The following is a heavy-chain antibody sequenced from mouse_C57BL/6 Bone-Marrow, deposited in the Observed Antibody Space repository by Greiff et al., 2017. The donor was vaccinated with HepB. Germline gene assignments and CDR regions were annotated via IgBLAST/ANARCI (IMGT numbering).Heavy chain of an antibody. CDR1: GYTFTDYY. CDR2: INPNNGGT. Sequence: EVQLQQSGPELVKPGASVKISCKASGYTFTDYYMNWVKQSHGKSLEWIGDINPNNGGTSYNQKFKGKATLTVDKSSSTAFMELRSLTSEDSAVYYCAREGIYYGNDDWFAYWGQGTLVTVSA. J-gene: IGHJ3*01. CDR3: AREGIYYGNDDWFAY. V-gene: IGHV1-26*01. D-gene: IGHD2-2*01.